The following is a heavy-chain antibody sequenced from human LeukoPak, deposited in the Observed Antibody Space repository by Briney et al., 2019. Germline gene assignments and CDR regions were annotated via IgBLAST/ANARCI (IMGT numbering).Heavy chain of an antibody. Sequence: GGSLRLSCAASGFILSNYGMHWVRQAPGKGLEWVAVIWYDENNKYYTDSVKGRFTLSRDNSKNTLYLQMNSLRIEDTAVYYCGRGSVGFGELNYWGQGTLVTVSS. J-gene: IGHJ4*02. CDR3: GRGSVGFGELNY. CDR2: IWYDENNK. D-gene: IGHD3-10*01. V-gene: IGHV3-33*01. CDR1: GFILSNYG.